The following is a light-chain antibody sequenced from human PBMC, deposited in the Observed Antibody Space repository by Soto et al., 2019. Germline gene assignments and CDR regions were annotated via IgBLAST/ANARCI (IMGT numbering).Light chain of an antibody. V-gene: IGLV1-44*01. CDR3: AAWDDSLNGVV. Sequence: QSVLTQPPSASGTPGQRVTISCSGSSSNIGGYTVNWYQQLPGTAPKLLIYNNNQRHSGVPDRFSGSKSGTSASLAISGLQSEDEADYYCAAWDDSLNGVVFGGGTKLTVL. CDR1: SSNIGGYT. CDR2: NNN. J-gene: IGLJ2*01.